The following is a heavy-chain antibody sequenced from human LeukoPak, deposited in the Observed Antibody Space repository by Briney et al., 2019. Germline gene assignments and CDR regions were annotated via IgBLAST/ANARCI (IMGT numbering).Heavy chain of an antibody. CDR1: GGSISSYY. CDR3: ARDLGIARLAFDI. V-gene: IGHV4-59*01. Sequence: SETLSLTCTVSGGSISSYYWSWIRQPPGKGLEWIGYIYYSGSTNYDPSLKSRVTISVDTSKNQFSLKLSSVTAADTAVYYCARDLGIARLAFDIWGQGTMVTVSS. CDR2: IYYSGST. D-gene: IGHD1-26*01. J-gene: IGHJ3*02.